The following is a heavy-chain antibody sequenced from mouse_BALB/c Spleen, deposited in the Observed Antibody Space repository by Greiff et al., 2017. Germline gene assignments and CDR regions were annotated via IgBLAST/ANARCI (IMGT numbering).Heavy chain of an antibody. D-gene: IGHD1-1*01. V-gene: IGHV1S22*01. Sequence: LQQPGSELVRPGASVKLSCKASGYTFTSYWMHWVKQRHGQGLEWIGNIYPGSGSTNYDEKFKSKGTLTVDTSSSTAYMHLSSLTSEDSAVYYCTRGTTVSYAMDYWGQGTTLTVSS. CDR3: TRGTTVSYAMDY. CDR1: GYTFTSYW. CDR2: IYPGSGST. J-gene: IGHJ2*01.